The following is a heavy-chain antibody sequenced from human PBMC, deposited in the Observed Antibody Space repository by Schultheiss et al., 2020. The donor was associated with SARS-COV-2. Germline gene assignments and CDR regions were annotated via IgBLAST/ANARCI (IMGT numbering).Heavy chain of an antibody. CDR1: GFNFGSYW. J-gene: IGHJ6*02. CDR2: ISGSGGST. D-gene: IGHD2-21*02. CDR3: AKDLYWHIVVVTNMDV. Sequence: GGSLRLSCATSGFNFGSYWMTWVRQAPGKGLEWVSAISGSGGSTYYADSVKGRFTISRDNAKNSLYLQMNSLRAEDTAVYYCAKDLYWHIVVVTNMDVWGQGTTVTVSS. V-gene: IGHV3-23*01.